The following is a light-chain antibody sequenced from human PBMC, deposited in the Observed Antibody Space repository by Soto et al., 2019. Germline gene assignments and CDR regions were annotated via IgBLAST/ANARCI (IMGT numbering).Light chain of an antibody. V-gene: IGLV2-14*01. CDR3: SSYTSSSTLV. CDR2: DVS. CDR1: SSDVGGYNY. J-gene: IGLJ1*01. Sequence: QSALTQPASVSGSPGQSITISCTGTSSDVGGYNYVSWYQQHPGKAPTLMIYDVSNRPSGVSNRFSGSKSGNTASLNISGLQAEDEAHYYCSSYTSSSTLVFGTGTKLTVL.